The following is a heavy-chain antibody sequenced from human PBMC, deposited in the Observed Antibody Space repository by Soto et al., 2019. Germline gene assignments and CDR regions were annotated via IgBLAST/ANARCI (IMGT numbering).Heavy chain of an antibody. V-gene: IGHV2-5*02. CDR3: AHPRGGGNSALIDY. CDR1: AFSLTTAGEG. CDR2: IYRDDDK. Sequence: QITLKESGPTLVKPTQTLTLTCTVSAFSLTTAGEGAAWIRQPPGKGLGGLARIYRDDDKRYSPSLKTRHTVTKDTYKNQVVLTMTKLDPVYTATYYCAHPRGGGNSALIDYWGQGTLVTVSS. D-gene: IGHD1-1*01. J-gene: IGHJ4*02.